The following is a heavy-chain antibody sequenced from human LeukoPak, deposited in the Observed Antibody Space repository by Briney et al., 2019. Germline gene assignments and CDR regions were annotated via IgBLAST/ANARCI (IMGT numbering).Heavy chain of an antibody. CDR1: GGSISSSSYY. J-gene: IGHJ5*02. CDR3: ARLGRESSSGWYFPPWFDP. D-gene: IGHD6-19*01. CDR2: IYYSGST. V-gene: IGHV4-39*01. Sequence: SETLSLTCTVSGGSISSSSYYWGWIRQPPGKGLEWIGSIYYSGSTYYNPSLKSRVTISVDTSKNQFSLKLSSVTAADTAVYYCARLGRESSSGWYFPPWFDPWGQGTLVTVSS.